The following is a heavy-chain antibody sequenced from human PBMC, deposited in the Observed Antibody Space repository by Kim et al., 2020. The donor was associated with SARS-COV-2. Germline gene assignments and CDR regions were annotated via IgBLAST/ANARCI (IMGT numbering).Heavy chain of an antibody. D-gene: IGHD3-3*01. J-gene: IGHJ5*02. V-gene: IGHV4-34*01. Sequence: SNPSLKSRVTISVDTSKNQFSLKLSSVTAADTAVYYCARSLRFPRAWFDPWGQGTLVTVSS. CDR3: ARSLRFPRAWFDP.